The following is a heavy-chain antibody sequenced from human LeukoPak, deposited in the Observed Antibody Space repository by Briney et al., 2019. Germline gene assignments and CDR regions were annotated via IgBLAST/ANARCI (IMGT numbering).Heavy chain of an antibody. CDR3: ARWLLYAFDI. D-gene: IGHD3-22*01. Sequence: KPSETLSLTCAVSGYSISSGYYWGWIRQPPGKGLEWIGSIYHSGSTYYNPSLKSRVTISVDTSKNQFSLKLSSVTAADTAVYYCARWLLYAFDIWGQGTMVTVSS. V-gene: IGHV4-38-2*01. CDR1: GYSISSGYY. CDR2: IYHSGST. J-gene: IGHJ3*02.